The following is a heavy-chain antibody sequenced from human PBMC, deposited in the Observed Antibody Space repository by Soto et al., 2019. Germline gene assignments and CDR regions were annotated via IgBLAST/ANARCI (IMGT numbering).Heavy chain of an antibody. V-gene: IGHV3-15*07. D-gene: IGHD1-7*01. CDR3: TTTGELRGGYYYYGMDV. J-gene: IGHJ6*02. Sequence: GGSLRLSCAASGFTFSNAWMNWVRQAPGKGLEWVGRIKSKTDGGTTDYAAPVKGRFTISRDDSKNTLYLQMNSLKTEDTAVYYCTTTGELRGGYYYYGMDVWGQGTTVTVSS. CDR1: GFTFSNAW. CDR2: IKSKTDGGTT.